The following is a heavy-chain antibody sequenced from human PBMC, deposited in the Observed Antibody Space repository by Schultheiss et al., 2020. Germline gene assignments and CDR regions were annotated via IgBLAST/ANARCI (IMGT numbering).Heavy chain of an antibody. CDR2: IIPIFGTA. CDR1: GYTFTSYG. V-gene: IGHV1-69*13. CDR3: THLGDYYYYGMDV. D-gene: IGHD5-24*01. Sequence: SVKVSCKASGYTFTSYGISWVRQAPGQGLEWMGGIIPIFGTANYAQKFQGRVTITADESTSTAYMELSSLRSEDTAVYYCTHLGDYYYYGMDVWGQGTTVTVS. J-gene: IGHJ6*02.